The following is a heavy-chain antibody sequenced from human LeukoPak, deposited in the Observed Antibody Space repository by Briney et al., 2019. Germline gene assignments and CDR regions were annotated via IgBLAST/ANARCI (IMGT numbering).Heavy chain of an antibody. CDR2: INPNSGGT. V-gene: IGHV1-2*02. CDR3: ARNGAYDFWSGYGFDY. D-gene: IGHD3-3*01. J-gene: IGHJ4*02. CDR1: GYTFTSYD. Sequence: GASVKVSCKASGYTFTSYDINWVRQATGQGLEWMGWINPNSGGTNYAQKFQGRVTMTRDTSISTAYMELSRLRSDDTAVYYCARNGAYDFWSGYGFDYWGQGTLVTVSS.